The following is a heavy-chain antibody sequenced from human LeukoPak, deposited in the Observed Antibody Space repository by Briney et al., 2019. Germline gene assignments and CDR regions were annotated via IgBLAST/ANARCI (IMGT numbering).Heavy chain of an antibody. D-gene: IGHD2-15*01. CDR1: GFLFNSFA. CDR2: ISNNGGYT. V-gene: IGHV3-23*01. CDR3: AKQLGYCSDGSCYFPY. J-gene: IGHJ4*02. Sequence: GGSLSLSFAASGFLFNSFAMSWVRPAPGKGLEWVSAISNNGGYTYYADSVQGRFTISRDNSKSTLCLQMNSLRAEDTAVYYCAKQLGYCSDGSCYFPYWGQGTLVTVSS.